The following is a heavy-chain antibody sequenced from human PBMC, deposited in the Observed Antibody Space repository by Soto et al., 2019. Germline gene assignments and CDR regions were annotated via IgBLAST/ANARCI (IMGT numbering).Heavy chain of an antibody. CDR2: IYHSGST. D-gene: IGHD1-1*01. CDR1: GYSISSGYY. V-gene: IGHV4-38-2*02. Sequence: SETLSLTCTVSGYSISSGYYWGWIRQPPGKGLEWIGSIYHSGSTYYNPSLKSRVTISVDTSKNQFSLKLSSVTAADTAVYYCARVVQLERLDPWGQGTLVTVSS. CDR3: ARVVQLERLDP. J-gene: IGHJ5*02.